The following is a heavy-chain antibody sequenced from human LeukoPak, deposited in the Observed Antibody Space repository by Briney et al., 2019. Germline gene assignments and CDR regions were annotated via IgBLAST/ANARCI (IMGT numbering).Heavy chain of an antibody. V-gene: IGHV3-48*01. CDR3: ARARRSGGITLIRGVKDRGWFDA. J-gene: IGHJ5*02. CDR2: ISSLSGTI. CDR1: GFTFSSYS. Sequence: GGSLRLSCAASGFTFSSYSMNWVRQAPGKGLAWVSYISSLSGTINYADSVKGRFIISRDNAKNSMFLQMNSLRAEDTAVYYCARARRSGGITLIRGVKDRGWFDAWGQGTLVTVSS. D-gene: IGHD3-10*01.